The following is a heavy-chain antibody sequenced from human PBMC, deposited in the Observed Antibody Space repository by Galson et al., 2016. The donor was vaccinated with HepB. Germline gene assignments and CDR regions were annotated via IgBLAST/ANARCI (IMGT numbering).Heavy chain of an antibody. Sequence: SLRLSCAASGFTFSSYGMHWVRQAPGKGLEWVAVIWYDGSNKYYADSVKGRFTISRDNSKNTLYLQMNSLRAEDTAVYYCARDPIMVVTTQRLGIDYWGQGNLVTVSS. CDR1: GFTFSSYG. D-gene: IGHD2-21*02. J-gene: IGHJ4*02. CDR3: ARDPIMVVTTQRLGIDY. V-gene: IGHV3-33*01. CDR2: IWYDGSNK.